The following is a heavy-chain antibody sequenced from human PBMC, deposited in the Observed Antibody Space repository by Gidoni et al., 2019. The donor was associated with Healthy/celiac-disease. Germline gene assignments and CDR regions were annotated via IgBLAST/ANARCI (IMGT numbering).Heavy chain of an antibody. J-gene: IGHJ6*02. V-gene: IGHV3-21*01. D-gene: IGHD3-16*02. CDR3: ARDGKYYDYVWGSYRPRGMDV. Sequence: EVQLAESGGGLVKPAGPLRRSCAAPASPFSRTSMHWVRQAPGKGREWVSSISSSSSYIYYADSVKGRFTISRDNAKNSLYLQMNSLRAEDTAVYYCARDGKYYDYVWGSYRPRGMDVWGQGTTVTVSS. CDR2: ISSSSSYI. CDR1: ASPFSRTS.